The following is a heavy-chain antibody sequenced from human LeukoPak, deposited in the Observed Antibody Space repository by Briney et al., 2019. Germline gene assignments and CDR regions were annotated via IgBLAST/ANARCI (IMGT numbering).Heavy chain of an antibody. D-gene: IGHD2/OR15-2a*01. Sequence: SETLSLTCAVYGGPFSGYYWSWIRQPPGKGLEWIGEINHSGSTNYNPSLKSRVTISVDTSKNQFSLKLSSVTAADTAVYYCARGVPRLLDYWGQGTLVTVSS. CDR2: INHSGST. V-gene: IGHV4-34*01. J-gene: IGHJ4*02. CDR3: ARGVPRLLDY. CDR1: GGPFSGYY.